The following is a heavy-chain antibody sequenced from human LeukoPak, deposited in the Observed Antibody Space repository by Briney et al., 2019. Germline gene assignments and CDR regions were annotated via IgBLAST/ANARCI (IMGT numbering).Heavy chain of an antibody. V-gene: IGHV3-23*01. Sequence: GGSLRLSCAASGFTFSSYAMSWVRQAPGKGLEWVSAISGSGGSTYYADSVKGRFTVSRDNSKNTLYLQMNSLRAEDTAVYYCARGLSDIVVVPAANTGLMRTKYYYGMDVWGQGTTVTVSS. CDR2: ISGSGGST. D-gene: IGHD2-2*01. CDR3: ARGLSDIVVVPAANTGLMRTKYYYGMDV. J-gene: IGHJ6*02. CDR1: GFTFSSYA.